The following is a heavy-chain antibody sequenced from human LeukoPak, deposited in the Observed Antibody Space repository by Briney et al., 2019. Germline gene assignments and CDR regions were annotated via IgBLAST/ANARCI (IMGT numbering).Heavy chain of an antibody. CDR3: AADPLFNYYGSGSYPNPDY. V-gene: IGHV1-58*01. J-gene: IGHJ4*02. CDR1: GFTFTSSA. CDR2: IVVGSGNT. D-gene: IGHD3-10*01. Sequence: SVKVSCKASGFTFTSSAVQWVRQARGQRLEWIGWIVVGSGNTNYAQKFQERVTITRDMSTSTAYMELSSLRSEDTAVYYCAADPLFNYYGSGSYPNPDYWGQGALVTVSS.